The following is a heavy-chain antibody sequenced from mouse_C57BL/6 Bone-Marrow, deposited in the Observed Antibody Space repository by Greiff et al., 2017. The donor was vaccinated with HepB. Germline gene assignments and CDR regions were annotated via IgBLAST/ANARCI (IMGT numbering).Heavy chain of an antibody. Sequence: EVKVEESGPGLVQPSQSLSLTCSVTGYSITSGYYWNWIRQFPGNKLEWMCYISYDGSNNYNPSLKNRISITRDTSKNQFFLKLNSVTTEDTATYYCARDDSNYLYWYFDVWGTGTTVTVSS. CDR1: GYSITSGYY. D-gene: IGHD2-5*01. CDR3: ARDDSNYLYWYFDV. CDR2: ISYDGSN. J-gene: IGHJ1*03. V-gene: IGHV3-6*01.